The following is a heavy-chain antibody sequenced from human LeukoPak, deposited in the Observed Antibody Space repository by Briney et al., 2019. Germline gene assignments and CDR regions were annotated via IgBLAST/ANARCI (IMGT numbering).Heavy chain of an antibody. J-gene: IGHJ3*02. CDR3: ASPSMVRGVPWAFDI. Sequence: GESLKISCKGSGYSFTSYWIGWVRQMPGKGLEWMGIIYPGDSDTRYSPSFQGQVTISADTSISTAYLQWSSLKASDTAMYYCASPSMVRGVPWAFDIWGQGTMVTVSS. D-gene: IGHD3-10*01. CDR2: IYPGDSDT. V-gene: IGHV5-51*01. CDR1: GYSFTSYW.